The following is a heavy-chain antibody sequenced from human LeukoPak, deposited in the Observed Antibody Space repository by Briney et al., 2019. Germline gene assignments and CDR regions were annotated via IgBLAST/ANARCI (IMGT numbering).Heavy chain of an antibody. CDR2: MNPNSGNT. CDR3: AREGLGGTPGYYYYHGRDV. V-gene: IGHV1-8*01. Sequence: ASVQVSCKASGYTFTSYDINRLRLDTGPGLEWPGWMNPNSGNTGYAQKFQGRVTMTRNTSISTAYMELSSLRSEDTAVYYCAREGLGGTPGYYYYHGRDVWGQGTTFTVSS. CDR1: GYTFTSYD. J-gene: IGHJ6*02. D-gene: IGHD3-3*01.